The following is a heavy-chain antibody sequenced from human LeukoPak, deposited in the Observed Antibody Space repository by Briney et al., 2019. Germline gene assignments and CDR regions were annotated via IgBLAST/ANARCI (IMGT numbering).Heavy chain of an antibody. CDR3: ARADCSSTSCPTFDY. J-gene: IGHJ4*02. V-gene: IGHV4-30-2*01. Sequence: PSETLSLTCAVSGGSISSGGYSWSWIRQPPGKGLEWIGYIYHSGSTYYNPSLKSRVAISVDRSKNQFSLKLSSVTAADTAVYYCARADCSSTSCPTFDYWGQGTLVTVSS. D-gene: IGHD2-2*01. CDR2: IYHSGST. CDR1: GGSISSGGYS.